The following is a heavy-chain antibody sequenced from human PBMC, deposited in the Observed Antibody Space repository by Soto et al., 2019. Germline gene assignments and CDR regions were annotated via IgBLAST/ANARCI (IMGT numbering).Heavy chain of an antibody. CDR3: ARDPPLRYYGSGSYYYYYYGMDV. CDR2: ISYDGSNK. Sequence: GGSMRLSCAASGFTFSSYAMHWVRQAPGKGLEWVAVISYDGSNKYYADSVKGRFTISRDNSKNTLYLQMNSLRAEDTAVYYCARDPPLRYYGSGSYYYYYYGMDVWGQGTTVTVSS. D-gene: IGHD3-10*01. J-gene: IGHJ6*02. CDR1: GFTFSSYA. V-gene: IGHV3-30-3*01.